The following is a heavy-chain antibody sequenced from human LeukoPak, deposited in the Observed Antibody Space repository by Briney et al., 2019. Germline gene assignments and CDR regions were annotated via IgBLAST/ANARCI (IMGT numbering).Heavy chain of an antibody. V-gene: IGHV3-53*01. CDR1: GFTVSSNY. J-gene: IGHJ4*02. D-gene: IGHD6-19*01. CDR3: ARDGSSGWSLGYFDY. CDR2: IYSGGST. Sequence: PGGSLRLSCAASGFTVSSNYMSWVRQAPGKGLEWVSVIYSGGSTYYADSVKGRFTISRDNSKNTLYLQMNSLRAEDTAVYYCARDGSSGWSLGYFDYWGQGTLVTVSS.